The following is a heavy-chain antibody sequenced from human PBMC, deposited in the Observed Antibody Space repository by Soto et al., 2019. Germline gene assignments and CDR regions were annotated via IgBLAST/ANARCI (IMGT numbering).Heavy chain of an antibody. D-gene: IGHD4-4*01. CDR3: ASETYYSTRVGYFDY. V-gene: IGHV3-11*06. CDR1: GFTFSDYY. Sequence: GGSLRLSCAASGFTFSDYYMSWIRQAPGKGLEWVSYISSSSSYTNYADSVKGRFTISRDNAKNSLYLQMNSLRAEDTAVYYCASETYYSTRVGYFDYWGQGAMVTV. CDR2: ISSSSSYT. J-gene: IGHJ4*02.